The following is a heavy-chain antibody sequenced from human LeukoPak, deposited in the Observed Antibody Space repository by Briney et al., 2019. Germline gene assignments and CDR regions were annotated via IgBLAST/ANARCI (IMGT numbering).Heavy chain of an antibody. Sequence: PGVSLRLSCAASGFTLSNYAMSWVRQAPGGGLEWVSAISGSGDKTYHADSVRGRFTISRDNSKNTLSLQMNSLRVDDSAVYFCAKDTTAWWYHRAYMNVWGKGTTVTVSS. CDR1: GFTLSNYA. V-gene: IGHV3-23*01. D-gene: IGHD2-15*01. CDR3: AKDTTAWWYHRAYMNV. J-gene: IGHJ6*03. CDR2: ISGSGDKT.